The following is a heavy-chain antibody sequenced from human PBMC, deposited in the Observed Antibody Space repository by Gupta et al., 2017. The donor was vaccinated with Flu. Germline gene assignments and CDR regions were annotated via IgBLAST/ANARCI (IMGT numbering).Heavy chain of an antibody. D-gene: IGHD5-12*01. J-gene: IGHJ5*02. Sequence: QVRLQESGPGLVKPSETLSLTCSLSGGAISNSYWNWIRQAPGRGWEWLGFIDYSGDTIYNTDLRGRGNISLDTSKNPFSLGLTSVTAADTAGEGGARGPQGGYEGWLDNWGQGSRGTVSS. V-gene: IGHV4-59*13. CDR1: GGAISNSY. CDR3: ARGPQGGYEGWLDN. CDR2: IDYSGDT.